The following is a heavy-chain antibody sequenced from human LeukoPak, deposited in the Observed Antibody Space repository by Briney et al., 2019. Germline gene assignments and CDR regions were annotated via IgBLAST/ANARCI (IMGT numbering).Heavy chain of an antibody. CDR2: ISAYNGNT. J-gene: IGHJ4*02. CDR1: GYTFTSYG. V-gene: IGHV1-18*01. D-gene: IGHD3-22*01. CDR3: ARDPRGYYDSSGYYYEHFDY. Sequence: ASVKVSCKASGYTFTSYGISWVRQAPGQGLEWMGWISAYNGNTNYAQKLQGRVTMTTDTSTSTAYMELRSLRSDGTAVYYCARDPRGYYDSSGYYYEHFDYWGQGTLVTVSS.